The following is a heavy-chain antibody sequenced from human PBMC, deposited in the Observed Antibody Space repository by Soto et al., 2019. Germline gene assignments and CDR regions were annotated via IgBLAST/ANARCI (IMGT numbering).Heavy chain of an antibody. V-gene: IGHV3-23*01. CDR1: GFTFNSYA. CDR2: IGTDGNT. Sequence: GGSLSPSCAASGFTFNSYAMNWVRQAPGKGLAWVSAIGTDGNTYYANSVKGRFTISRDNSRTTLYLQMNSLRVEDTALYYCVRKYPGTRPFDYWGQGTLVTVSS. D-gene: IGHD2-2*01. J-gene: IGHJ4*01. CDR3: VRKYPGTRPFDY.